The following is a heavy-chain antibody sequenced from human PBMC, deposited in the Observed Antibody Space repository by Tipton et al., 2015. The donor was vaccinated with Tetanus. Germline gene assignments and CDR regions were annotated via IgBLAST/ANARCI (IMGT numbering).Heavy chain of an antibody. J-gene: IGHJ4*02. CDR2: IYHRGST. V-gene: IGHV4-61*08. CDR1: GGSIISADHY. D-gene: IGHD1-14*01. CDR3: ARGTGDY. Sequence: TLSLTCTVSGGSIISADHYWSWIRQPPGKGLEWIGNIYHRGSTYYNPSLKSRVTISVDTSKNQFSLKLSSVTAADTAVYYCARGTGDYWGQGTLVTVSS.